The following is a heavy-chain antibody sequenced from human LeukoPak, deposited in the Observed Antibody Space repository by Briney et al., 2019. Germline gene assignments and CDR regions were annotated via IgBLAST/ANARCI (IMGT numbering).Heavy chain of an antibody. CDR2: ISSSSSTI. D-gene: IGHD2-2*01. J-gene: IGHJ4*02. CDR1: GFTFSSYS. Sequence: GGSLRLSCAASGFTFSSYSMNWVRQAPGKGLEWVSYISSSSSTIYYADSVKGRFTISRDNAKNSLYLRMNGLRAEDTAVYYCARVCRTSCDDYWGQGTLVTVSS. CDR3: ARVCRTSCDDY. V-gene: IGHV3-48*01.